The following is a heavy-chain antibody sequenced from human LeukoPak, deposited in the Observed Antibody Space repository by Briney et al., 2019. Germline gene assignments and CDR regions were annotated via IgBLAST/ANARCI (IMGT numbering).Heavy chain of an antibody. CDR2: IYYSGST. Sequence: PSETLSLTCTVSGGSISIYYWSWIRQPPGKGLEWIGYIYYSGSTNYNPSLKSRVTISVDTSKNQFSLKLSSVTAADTAVYYCARTGFLEWFSAGYYYYYYMDVWGKGTTVTVSS. D-gene: IGHD3-3*01. J-gene: IGHJ6*03. CDR3: ARTGFLEWFSAGYYYYYYMDV. V-gene: IGHV4-59*01. CDR1: GGSISIYY.